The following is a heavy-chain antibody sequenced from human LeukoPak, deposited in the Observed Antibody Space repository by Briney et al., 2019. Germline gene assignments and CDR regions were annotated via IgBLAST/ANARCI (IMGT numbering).Heavy chain of an antibody. D-gene: IGHD3-3*01. CDR3: ARQLDWDGGFDI. CDR2: ISSNSGST. V-gene: IGHV3-64*01. Sequence: GRTLCLSCAASGFTFNSYAMHCFRQSPGPELEYFTAISSNSGSTYYATSLKGRFTISRDNSKNTMYLQMGCLMAADMAVYYCARQLDWDGGFDIWGQGTMVTVSS. J-gene: IGHJ3*02. CDR1: GFTFNSYA.